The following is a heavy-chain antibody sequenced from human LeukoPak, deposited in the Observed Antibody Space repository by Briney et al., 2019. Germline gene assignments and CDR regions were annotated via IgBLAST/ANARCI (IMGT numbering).Heavy chain of an antibody. J-gene: IGHJ4*02. Sequence: PGGSLRLSCAASGFTFSSYAMHWVRQAPGKGLEWVAVISYDGSNKYYADSVKGRLTISRDNSKNTLYLQMNSLRAEDTAVYYCARDGETYRQLYYFDYWGQGTLVTVSS. CDR2: ISYDGSNK. D-gene: IGHD3-3*01. CDR3: ARDGETYRQLYYFDY. CDR1: GFTFSSYA. V-gene: IGHV3-30-3*01.